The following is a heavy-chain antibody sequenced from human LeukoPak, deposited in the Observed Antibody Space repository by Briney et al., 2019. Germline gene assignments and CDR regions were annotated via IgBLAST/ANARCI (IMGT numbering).Heavy chain of an antibody. CDR3: TTGGGATMATDY. CDR1: GFTISSYG. J-gene: IGHJ4*02. CDR2: ISYDGSNK. Sequence: GRSLRLSCAASGFTISSYGMHWVRQAPGKGLEWVAVISYDGSNKYYADSVKGRFTISRDNSKNTLYLQMNSLKTEDTAVYYCTTGGGATMATDYWGQGTLVTVSS. D-gene: IGHD5-24*01. V-gene: IGHV3-30*03.